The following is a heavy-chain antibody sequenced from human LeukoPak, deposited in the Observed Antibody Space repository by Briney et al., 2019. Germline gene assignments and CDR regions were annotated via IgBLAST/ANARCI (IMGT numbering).Heavy chain of an antibody. D-gene: IGHD6-19*01. CDR1: GVSISSSNW. CDR2: IYHSGST. V-gene: IGHV4-4*02. CDR3: ARDGPATSRYSSGWALDH. Sequence: SGTLSLTCAVSGVSISSSNWWSWVRQPPGKGLEWIGEIYHSGSTNYNPSLKSRVTISVDKSKNQFSLKLSSVTAADTAVYYCARDGPATSRYSSGWALDHGGQGTLVTVSS. J-gene: IGHJ4*02.